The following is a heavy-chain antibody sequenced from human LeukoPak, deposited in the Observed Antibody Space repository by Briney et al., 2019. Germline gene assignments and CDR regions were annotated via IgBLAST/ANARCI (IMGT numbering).Heavy chain of an antibody. CDR3: AKGYTYGLTRFCFDY. CDR1: GFTFSSYG. Sequence: GGSLRLSCAASGFTFSSYGMHWVRQAPGKGLEWVAVISYDGSNKYYADSVKGRFTISRDNSKNTLYLQMNSLRAEDTAVYYCAKGYTYGLTRFCFDYWGQGTLVTVSS. D-gene: IGHD5-18*01. J-gene: IGHJ4*02. V-gene: IGHV3-30*18. CDR2: ISYDGSNK.